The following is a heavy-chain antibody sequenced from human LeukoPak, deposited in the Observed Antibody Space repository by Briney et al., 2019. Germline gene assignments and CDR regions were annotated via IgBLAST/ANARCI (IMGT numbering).Heavy chain of an antibody. CDR2: IRYGGSNE. CDR1: GFTFRNYG. Sequence: GGSLRLSCAGSGFTFRNYGIHWVRQAPGKGLEWVAFIRYGGSNEYYADSVRGRFTISGDNSKNSLYLQMNSLRTEDTAVYYCAKSRAPTADPDAFDVWGRGTMVTVSP. D-gene: IGHD1-14*01. CDR3: AKSRAPTADPDAFDV. J-gene: IGHJ3*01. V-gene: IGHV3-30*02.